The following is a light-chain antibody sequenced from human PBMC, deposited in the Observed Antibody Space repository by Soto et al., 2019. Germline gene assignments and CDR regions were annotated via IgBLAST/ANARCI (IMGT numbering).Light chain of an antibody. CDR3: QQYNNWPRT. CDR2: GAS. Sequence: EIVMTQSPATLSVSPGERATLSCRASQSVSSNLAWYQQKPGQAPRPLIYGASTRATGTPARFSGSGSGTAFTLTISSLQSEDFAVYYCQQYNNWPRTFGQGTKVEIK. J-gene: IGKJ1*01. V-gene: IGKV3-15*01. CDR1: QSVSSN.